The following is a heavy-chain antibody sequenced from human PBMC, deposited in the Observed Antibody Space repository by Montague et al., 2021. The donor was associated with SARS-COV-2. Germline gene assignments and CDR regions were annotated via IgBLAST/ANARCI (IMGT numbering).Heavy chain of an antibody. D-gene: IGHD1-14*01. V-gene: IGHV5-51*01. CDR3: ARRIHGTYYFDY. J-gene: IGHJ4*02. Sequence: QSGAEVKKPGESLKVSCKGSGYRFSSYWIGWVRQMSGKGLEWMGIIYPGDSDTRYSPSFQGQVTISADKSITTAYLQWSSLKASDTAMYYCARRIHGTYYFDYWGQGTLVTVSS. CDR2: IYPGDSDT. CDR1: GYRFSSYW.